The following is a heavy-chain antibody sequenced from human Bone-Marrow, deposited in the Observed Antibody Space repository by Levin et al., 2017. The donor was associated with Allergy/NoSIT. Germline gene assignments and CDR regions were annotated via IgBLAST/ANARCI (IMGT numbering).Heavy chain of an antibody. J-gene: IGHJ4*02. V-gene: IGHV1-2*02. CDR1: GYTFTGYY. CDR3: ARDPPNVTRIAVAGSMLDY. D-gene: IGHD6-19*01. CDR2: INPNSGGT. Sequence: GESLKISCKASGYTFTGYYMHWVRQAPGQGLEWMGWINPNSGGTNYAQKFQGRVTMTRDTSISTAYMELSRLRSDDTAVYYCARDPPNVTRIAVAGSMLDYWGQGTLVTVSS.